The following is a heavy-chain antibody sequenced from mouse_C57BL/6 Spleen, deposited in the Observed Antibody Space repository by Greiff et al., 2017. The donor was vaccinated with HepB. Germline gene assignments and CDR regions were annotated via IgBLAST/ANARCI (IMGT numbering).Heavy chain of an antibody. Sequence: EVQLQQSGPELVKPGASVKISCKASGYTFTDYYMNWVKQSHGKSLEWIGDINPNNGGTSYNQKFKGKATLTVDKSSSTAYMELRSLTSEDSAVYYCARWIFGNSLDYWGQGTTLTVSS. CDR1: GYTFTDYY. CDR2: INPNNGGT. CDR3: ARWIFGNSLDY. J-gene: IGHJ2*01. V-gene: IGHV1-26*01. D-gene: IGHD2-1*01.